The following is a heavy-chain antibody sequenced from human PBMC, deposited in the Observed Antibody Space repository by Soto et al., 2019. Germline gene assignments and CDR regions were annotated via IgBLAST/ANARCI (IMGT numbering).Heavy chain of an antibody. J-gene: IGHJ4*02. V-gene: IGHV3-74*01. CDR3: ARDRLTGLGIAVAGTFLY. CDR2: INSDGSST. CDR1: GFTFSSYW. Sequence: EVQLVESGGGLVQPGGPLRLSCAASGFTFSSYWMHWVRQAPGKGLVWVSRINSDGSSTTYADSVKGRFTISRDNAKNTLYLQMNSLRAEDTAVYYCARDRLTGLGIAVAGTFLYWGQGTLVTVSS. D-gene: IGHD6-19*01.